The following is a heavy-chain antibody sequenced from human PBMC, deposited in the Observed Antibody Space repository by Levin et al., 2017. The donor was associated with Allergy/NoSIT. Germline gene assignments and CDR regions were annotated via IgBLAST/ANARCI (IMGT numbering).Heavy chain of an antibody. CDR2: IKSKTDGGTT. D-gene: IGHD4-17*01. V-gene: IGHV3-15*01. CDR1: GFTFSNAW. J-gene: IGHJ4*02. CDR3: TTDRQIYGDYVDY. Sequence: GGSLRLSCAASGFTFSNAWMSWVRQAPGKGLEWVGRIKSKTDGGTTDYAAPVKGRFTISRDDSKNTLYLQMNSLKTEDTAVYYCTTDRQIYGDYVDYWGQGTLVTVSS.